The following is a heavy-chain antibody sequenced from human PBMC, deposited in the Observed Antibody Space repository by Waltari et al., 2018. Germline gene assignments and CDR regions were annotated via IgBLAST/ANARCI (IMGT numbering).Heavy chain of an antibody. V-gene: IGHV3-53*01. CDR1: GFPVSSTY. J-gene: IGHJ4*02. CDR3: ARDRGYGDYLFDY. Sequence: EVQLVESGGGLIQPGGSLRLSCAASGFPVSSTYMSWVRQAPGTGLEWVSVIYSGGSTYYADSVKGRFTISRDNSKNTLYLQMNSLRAEDTAVYYCARDRGYGDYLFDYWGQGTLVTVSS. D-gene: IGHD4-17*01. CDR2: IYSGGST.